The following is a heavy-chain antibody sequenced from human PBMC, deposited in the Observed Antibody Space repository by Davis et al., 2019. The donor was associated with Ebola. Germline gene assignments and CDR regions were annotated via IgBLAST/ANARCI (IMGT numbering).Heavy chain of an antibody. V-gene: IGHV1-58*01. CDR2: IVVGSGNT. D-gene: IGHD3-22*01. CDR1: GFTFTSSA. CDR3: AKDPHSYYDRPYYYGMDV. J-gene: IGHJ6*02. Sequence: SVKVSCKASGFTFTSSAVQWVRQARGQRLEWIGWIVVGSGNTNYAQKFQERVTITRDMSTSTAYMELSSLRSEDTAVYYCAKDPHSYYDRPYYYGMDVWGQGTTVTVSS.